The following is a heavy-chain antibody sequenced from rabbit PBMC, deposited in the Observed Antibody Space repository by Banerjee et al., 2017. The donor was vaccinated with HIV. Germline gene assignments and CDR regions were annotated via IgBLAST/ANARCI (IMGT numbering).Heavy chain of an antibody. D-gene: IGHD7-1*01. CDR2: IYGGST. Sequence: QEQLEESGGDLVQPEGSLALTCTASGFSFSSGYDMCWVRQAPGKGLEWIACIYGGSTFYACWAKGRSTVSKTASTTVTLQKTSLTAADTATYFCTRNPANDLDYFNLWGPGSLVTVS. CDR3: TRNPANDLDYFNL. V-gene: IGHV1S45*01. J-gene: IGHJ4*01. CDR1: GFSFSSGYD.